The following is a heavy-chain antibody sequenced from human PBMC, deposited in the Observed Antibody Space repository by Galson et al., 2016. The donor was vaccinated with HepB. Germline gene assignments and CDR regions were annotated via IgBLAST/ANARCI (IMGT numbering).Heavy chain of an antibody. V-gene: IGHV1-18*01. D-gene: IGHD6-19*01. Sequence: SVKVSCKASGYTFTGYAISWVRQAPGQGLEWMGWISANNGNTNYAQKLQGRVTMTTDTFTSTAYMELRSLKSDDTALSYCARVIHEYSTGWYYFDYGGQGSLVTVSS. CDR2: ISANNGNT. CDR1: GYTFTGYA. CDR3: ARVIHEYSTGWYYFDY. J-gene: IGHJ4*02.